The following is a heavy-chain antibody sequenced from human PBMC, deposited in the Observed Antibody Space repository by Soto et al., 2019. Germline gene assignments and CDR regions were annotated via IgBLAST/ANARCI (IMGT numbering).Heavy chain of an antibody. Sequence: QRQLVESGGGVVQPGRSLRLSCAASGFSFSHYAMHWVRQPPGKGLEWVALISYDGDNQYFTDSVRGRFTISRDNSKTTVYLEMNSLRLDDTATYYCVSPHSDSSNAFDLWGKGTLVTVSS. J-gene: IGHJ5*02. V-gene: IGHV3-30-3*01. CDR3: VSPHSDSSNAFDL. CDR2: ISYDGDNQ. D-gene: IGHD3-22*01. CDR1: GFSFSHYA.